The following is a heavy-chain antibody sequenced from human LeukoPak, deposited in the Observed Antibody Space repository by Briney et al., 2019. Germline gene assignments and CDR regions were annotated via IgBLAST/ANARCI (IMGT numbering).Heavy chain of an antibody. V-gene: IGHV1-8*01. CDR1: GYTFTSYD. CDR3: ARTRHPTDIVVVPAAMGY. D-gene: IGHD2-2*01. J-gene: IGHJ4*02. Sequence: ASVKVSCTASGYTFTSYDINWVRQATGQGLEWMGWMNPNSGNTGYAQKFQGRVTMTRNTSISTAYMELSSLRSEDTAVYYCARTRHPTDIVVVPAAMGYWGQGTLVTVSS. CDR2: MNPNSGNT.